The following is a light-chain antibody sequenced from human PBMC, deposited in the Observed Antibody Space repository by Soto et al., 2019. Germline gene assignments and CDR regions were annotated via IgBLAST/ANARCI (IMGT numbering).Light chain of an antibody. V-gene: IGKV3-15*01. Sequence: EIVLTQSPATLSLSPGERATLSCRASQSISSSLAWYQQQPGQAPRLLIHGASTRAPGFPARFSGSGSGTDFTLTISSLQSEDFAVYYCQQYNTWPPITFGQGTRLEI. J-gene: IGKJ5*01. CDR1: QSISSS. CDR2: GAS. CDR3: QQYNTWPPIT.